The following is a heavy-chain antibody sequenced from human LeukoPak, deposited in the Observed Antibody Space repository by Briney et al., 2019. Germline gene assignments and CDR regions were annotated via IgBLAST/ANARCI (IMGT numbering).Heavy chain of an antibody. V-gene: IGHV3-53*01. CDR2: IYSGGST. Sequence: PGGSLILSCAASGFTVSSNYMSWVRQAPGKGLEWVSVIYSGGSTYYADSVKGRFTISRDNSKNTLYLQMNSLRAEDTAVYYCARGPRITPHFDWLWVDYWGQGTLVTVSS. CDR1: GFTVSSNY. J-gene: IGHJ4*02. D-gene: IGHD3-9*01. CDR3: ARGPRITPHFDWLWVDY.